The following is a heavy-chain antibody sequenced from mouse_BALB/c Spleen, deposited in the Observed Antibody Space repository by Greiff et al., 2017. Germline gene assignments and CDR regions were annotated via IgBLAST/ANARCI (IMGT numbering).Heavy chain of an antibody. CDR2: ISYSGST. CDR1: GYSITSDYA. J-gene: IGHJ3*01. V-gene: IGHV3-2*02. CDR3: ARRGYDVWFAY. Sequence: EVMLVESGPGLVKPSQSLSLTCTVTGYSITSDYAWNWIRQFPGNKLEWMGYISYSGSTSYNPSLKSRISITRDTSKNQFFLQLNSVTTEDTATYYCARRGYDVWFAYWGQGTLVTVSA. D-gene: IGHD2-2*01.